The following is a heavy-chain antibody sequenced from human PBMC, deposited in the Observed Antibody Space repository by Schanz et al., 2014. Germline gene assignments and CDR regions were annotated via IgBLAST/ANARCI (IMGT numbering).Heavy chain of an antibody. CDR2: ISSGGGST. CDR3: AKDLGVDCGDGCFNWYFDL. Sequence: EVQLVETGGGLVKPGGSLRLSCASSGFSFTTYAMSWVRQAPGKGLEWVSSISSGGGSTYYAGSVKGRFTISRDNSKNTLYLQMKSLRAEDTAVYYCAKDLGVDCGDGCFNWYFDLWGRGTLVTVSS. CDR1: GFSFTTYA. D-gene: IGHD2-21*02. J-gene: IGHJ2*01. V-gene: IGHV3-23*04.